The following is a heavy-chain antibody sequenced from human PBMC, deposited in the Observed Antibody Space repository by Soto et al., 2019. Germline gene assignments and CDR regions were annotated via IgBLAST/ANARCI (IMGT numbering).Heavy chain of an antibody. CDR3: ARRNEIVVVSATHWHFDL. J-gene: IGHJ2*01. V-gene: IGHV4-39*01. Sequence: QLQLQESGPGLVKPSETLSLTCTVSGDSISSSSYYWGWIRQPPGKGLEWIGNIYYSGSTYYNPSLKSRVTISVDTSKNQFSLKLSSVTAADTSVYYCARRNEIVVVSATHWHFDLWGRGTLVTVSS. D-gene: IGHD2-21*01. CDR2: IYYSGST. CDR1: GDSISSSSYY.